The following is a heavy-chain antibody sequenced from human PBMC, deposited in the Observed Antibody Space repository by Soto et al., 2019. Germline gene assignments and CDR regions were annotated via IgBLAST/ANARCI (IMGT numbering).Heavy chain of an antibody. CDR2: IRSKAYGGTT. CDR3: TSRYSGNYYASDY. D-gene: IGHD1-26*01. J-gene: IGHJ4*02. Sequence: PGGSLRLSCTASGLTFGDYAMSWVRQAPGKGLEWVGFIRSKAYGGTTEYAASVKGRFTISRDDSKSIAYLQMNSLKTEDTAVYYCTSRYSGNYYASDYWGQGTLVTVSS. V-gene: IGHV3-49*04. CDR1: GLTFGDYA.